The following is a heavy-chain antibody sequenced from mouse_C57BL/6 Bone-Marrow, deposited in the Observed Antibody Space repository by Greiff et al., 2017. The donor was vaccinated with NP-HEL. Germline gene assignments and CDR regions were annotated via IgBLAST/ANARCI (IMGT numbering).Heavy chain of an antibody. CDR3: ARNRGDGSSPGFAY. J-gene: IGHJ3*01. CDR1: GFSLTSYA. D-gene: IGHD1-1*01. Sequence: VHLVESGPGLVAPSPSLSITCTVSGFSLTSYAISWVRQPPGKGLEWLGVIWTGGGTNYNSALKSRLSIRKDNSKSQAFLKMNSLQTEDTARYYGARNRGDGSSPGFAYWGQGTLVTVSA. V-gene: IGHV2-9-1*01. CDR2: IWTGGGT.